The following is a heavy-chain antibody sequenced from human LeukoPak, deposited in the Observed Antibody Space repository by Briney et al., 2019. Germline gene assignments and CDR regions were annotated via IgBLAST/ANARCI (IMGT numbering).Heavy chain of an antibody. CDR3: ARGPRGWELLGYDY. D-gene: IGHD1-26*01. CDR1: GFTFSSYS. CDR2: ISSGSSYI. J-gene: IGHJ4*02. Sequence: PGGSQRLSCAASGFTFSSYSMHWVRQAPGMGLEWVSSISSGSSYIYYADSVKGRFTISSDNAKNSLYLQMNSLRAEDTAVYYCARGPRGWELLGYDYWGQGTLVTVSS. V-gene: IGHV3-21*01.